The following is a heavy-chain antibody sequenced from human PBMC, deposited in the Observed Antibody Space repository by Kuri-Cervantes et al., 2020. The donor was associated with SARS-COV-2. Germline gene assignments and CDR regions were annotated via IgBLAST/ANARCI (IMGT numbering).Heavy chain of an antibody. CDR1: GFTFSDYY. Sequence: LSLTCAASGFTFSDYYMSWIRQAPGKGLEWISYIRSSGRTIYCADSVKGRFTISRDNAKNTLYLQMNSLRAEDTAVYYCFSSGWDGVRDFDYWGQGTLVTVSS. D-gene: IGHD6-19*01. CDR2: IRSSGRTI. V-gene: IGHV3-11*04. J-gene: IGHJ4*02. CDR3: FSSGWDGVRDFDY.